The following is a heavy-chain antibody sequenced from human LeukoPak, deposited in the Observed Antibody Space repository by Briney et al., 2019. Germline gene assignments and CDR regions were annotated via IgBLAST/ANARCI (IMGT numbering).Heavy chain of an antibody. J-gene: IGHJ4*02. Sequence: SETLSLTCTVSGGSISSYYWSWIRQPAGRGLEWIGRIYTSGNTNYNPSLKSRLTMSVDTSKNQFSLKLSSVTAADTAVYYCARGFRGSGSYAYFDYWGQGTLVTVSS. D-gene: IGHD3-10*01. CDR3: ARGFRGSGSYAYFDY. CDR2: IYTSGNT. V-gene: IGHV4-4*07. CDR1: GGSISSYY.